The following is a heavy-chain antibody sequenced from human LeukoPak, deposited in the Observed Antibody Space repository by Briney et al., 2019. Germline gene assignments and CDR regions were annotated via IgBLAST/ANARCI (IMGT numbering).Heavy chain of an antibody. CDR3: ARAVAINGGLRFLEWSGDYYFDY. CDR2: ISAYNGNT. CDR1: GYTFTSYG. D-gene: IGHD3-3*01. Sequence: GASVKVSCKASGYTFTSYGISWVRQAPGQGLEWMGWISAYNGNTNYAQKLRGRVTMTTDTSTSTAYMELRSLRSDDTAVYYCARAVAINGGLRFLEWSGDYYFDYWGQGTLVTVSS. V-gene: IGHV1-18*01. J-gene: IGHJ4*02.